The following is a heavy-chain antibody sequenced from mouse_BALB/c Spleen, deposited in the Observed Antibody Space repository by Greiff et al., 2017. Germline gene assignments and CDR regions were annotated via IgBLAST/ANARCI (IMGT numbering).Heavy chain of an antibody. V-gene: IGHV5-15*02. Sequence: DVMLVESGGGLVQPGGSRKLSCAASGFTFSDYGMAWVRQAPGKGPEWVAFISNLAYSIYYADTVTGRFTISRENAKNTLYLEMSSLRSEDTAMYYCARDHYLMDDWGQGTSVTVSS. D-gene: IGHD1-1*01. CDR2: ISNLAYSI. CDR1: GFTFSDYG. J-gene: IGHJ4*01. CDR3: ARDHYLMDD.